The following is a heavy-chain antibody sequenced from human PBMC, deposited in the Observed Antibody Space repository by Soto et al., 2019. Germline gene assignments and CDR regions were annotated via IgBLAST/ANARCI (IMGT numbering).Heavy chain of an antibody. CDR1: GYTFTNYG. CDR3: ARGVGSGSYYNQYNWFDP. CDR2: ISAYNGNT. D-gene: IGHD3-10*01. Sequence: QVQLVQSGAEVKKPGASVKVSCKASGYTFTNYGISWVRQAPGQGLEWMGWISAYNGNTNHAQKLQGRVTMTTDTSTSTAYMVLRSLRSDDTAVYYCARGVGSGSYYNQYNWFDPWGQGTLVTVSS. V-gene: IGHV1-18*01. J-gene: IGHJ5*02.